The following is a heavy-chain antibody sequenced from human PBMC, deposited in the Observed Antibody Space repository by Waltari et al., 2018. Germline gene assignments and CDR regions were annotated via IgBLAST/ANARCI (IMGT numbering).Heavy chain of an antibody. CDR1: AGSSISPS. D-gene: IGHD3-10*01. V-gene: IGHV4-59*11. J-gene: IGHJ6*02. Sequence: QVQLQESGPGLVKPSETLSLTCTVPAGSSISPSWRWLRQPPGKGLEWIRYIYYSGSTNYNPSLKSRVTISVDTSKNQFSLKLSSVTAADTAVYYCAAIPRGQSPGMDVWGQGTTVTVSS. CDR3: AAIPRGQSPGMDV. CDR2: IYYSGST.